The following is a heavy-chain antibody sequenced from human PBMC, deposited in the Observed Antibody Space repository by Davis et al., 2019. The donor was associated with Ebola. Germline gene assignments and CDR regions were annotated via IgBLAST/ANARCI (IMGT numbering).Heavy chain of an antibody. D-gene: IGHD3-3*01. CDR1: GGSFSGYY. J-gene: IGHJ6*02. CDR2: INHSGST. CDR3: AREMGDFWGGAYYYYGMDV. Sequence: PSETLSLTCAVYGGSFSGYYWSWIRQPPGKGLEWIGEINHSGSTNYNPSLKSRVTMSVDTSKNQFSLKLSSVTAADTAVYYCAREMGDFWGGAYYYYGMDVWGQGTTVTVSS. V-gene: IGHV4-34*01.